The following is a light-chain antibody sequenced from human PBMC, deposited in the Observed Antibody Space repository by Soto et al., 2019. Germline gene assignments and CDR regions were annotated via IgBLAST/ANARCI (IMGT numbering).Light chain of an antibody. CDR1: SRDGGGYNF. V-gene: IGLV2-23*02. CDR2: EVT. CDR3: CSDAGSGVYV. J-gene: IGLJ1*01. Sequence: QSALTQPASVSGSPGQSITISCTGTSRDGGGYNFVSWYQQHPGKAPKLLVYEVTKRPSEISIRFSGSKSGNTASLTISGLQAEDEADYYCCSDAGSGVYVFGTGTKVTVL.